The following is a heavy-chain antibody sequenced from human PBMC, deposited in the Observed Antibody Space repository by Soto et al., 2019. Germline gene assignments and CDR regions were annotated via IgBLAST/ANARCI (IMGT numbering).Heavy chain of an antibody. CDR3: ARGRSRGTAMALNYYYYGMDV. D-gene: IGHD5-18*01. CDR2: INHSGST. V-gene: IGHV4-34*01. J-gene: IGHJ6*02. CDR1: GGSFSGYY. Sequence: SETLSLTCAVYGGSFSGYYWSWIRQPPGKGLEWIGEINHSGSTNYNPSLKSRVTISVDTSKNQFSLKLSSVTAADTAVYYCARGRSRGTAMALNYYYYGMDVWGQGTTVTVSS.